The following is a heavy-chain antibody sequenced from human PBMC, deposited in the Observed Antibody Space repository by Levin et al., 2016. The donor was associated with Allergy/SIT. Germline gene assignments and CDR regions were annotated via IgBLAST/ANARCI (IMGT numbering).Heavy chain of an antibody. CDR3: AREQQLNWFDP. Sequence: SETLSLTCTVSGGSISSYYWSWIRQPAGKGLEWIGRIYTSGSTNYNPSLKSRVTMSVDTSKNQFSLKLSSVTAADTAVYYCAREQQLNWFDPLGAREPWSPSPQ. CDR2: IYTSGST. V-gene: IGHV4-4*07. CDR1: GGSISSYY. D-gene: IGHD6-13*01. J-gene: IGHJ5*02.